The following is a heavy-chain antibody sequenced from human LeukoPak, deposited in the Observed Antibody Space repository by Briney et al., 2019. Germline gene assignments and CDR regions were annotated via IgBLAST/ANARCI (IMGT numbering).Heavy chain of an antibody. Sequence: SETLSLTCTVSGGSISSYYWSWIRQPAGKGLEWIGRIYTSGSTNYNPSLKSRVTTSVDTSKNQFSVTLSSVTAADTAVYFCAREGGDPRWLDPWGQGTLVTVSS. CDR1: GGSISSYY. CDR2: IYTSGST. D-gene: IGHD6-25*01. J-gene: IGHJ5*02. CDR3: AREGGDPRWLDP. V-gene: IGHV4-4*07.